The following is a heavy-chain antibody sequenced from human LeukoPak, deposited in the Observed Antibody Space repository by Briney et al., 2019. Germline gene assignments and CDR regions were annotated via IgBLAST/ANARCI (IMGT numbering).Heavy chain of an antibody. CDR1: GLTFSSYW. Sequence: GGSLRLSCAASGLTFSSYWMHWVRQAPGKGLEWVSYISRSGSSISYTDSVEGRFSISRDNAKNSLYLQMKSLRAEDTAVYYCARDGSNFDPFDYWGQGTLVTVSS. D-gene: IGHD4-11*01. V-gene: IGHV3-48*04. CDR2: ISRSGSSI. J-gene: IGHJ4*02. CDR3: ARDGSNFDPFDY.